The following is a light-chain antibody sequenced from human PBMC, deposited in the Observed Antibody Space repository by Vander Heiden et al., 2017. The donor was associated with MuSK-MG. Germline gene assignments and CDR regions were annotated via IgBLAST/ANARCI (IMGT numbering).Light chain of an antibody. CDR2: AAS. V-gene: IGKV1-9*01. CDR3: QQLNSYL. Sequence: DIQLTQSPSFLSASVGDRVTITCRASKGISSYLAWYQQKPGKAPKLLIYAASTLQRGVTSRFSGSGSGTEFTLTSSSRQTEDFATYYCQQLNSYLFGGGTKVEIK. J-gene: IGKJ4*01. CDR1: KGISSY.